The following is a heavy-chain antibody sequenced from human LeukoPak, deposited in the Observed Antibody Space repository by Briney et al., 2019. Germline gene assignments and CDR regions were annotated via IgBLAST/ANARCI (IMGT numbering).Heavy chain of an antibody. CDR2: MNPNSGNT. V-gene: IGHV1-8*01. J-gene: IGHJ4*02. D-gene: IGHD3-22*01. CDR3: ARRRSLFDSSGYYNPLIDY. CDR1: GYTFTSYD. Sequence: ASVKVSCKASGYTFTSYDINWVRQAPGQGLEWMGWMNPNSGNTGYAQKFQGRVTMTRNSSLNTAYMELSGLRSEDTAVYYCARRRSLFDSSGYYNPLIDYWGQGTLVTVSS.